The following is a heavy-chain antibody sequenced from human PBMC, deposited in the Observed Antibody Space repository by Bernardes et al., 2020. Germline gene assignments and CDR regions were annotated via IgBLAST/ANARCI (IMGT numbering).Heavy chain of an antibody. V-gene: IGHV2-26*01. CDR2: IFSNDEK. D-gene: IGHD4-4*01. J-gene: IGHJ6*04. CDR3: AGGPVTTTSYYYYYGMDV. CDR1: GFSLSNARMG. Sequence: SGPTLVKPTETLTLTCTVSGFSLSNARMGVSWIRQPPGKALEWLAHIFSNDEKSYSTSLKSRLTISKDTSKSQVVLTMTNMDPVDTATYYCAGGPVTTTSYYYYYGMDVWGKGTTVTVSS.